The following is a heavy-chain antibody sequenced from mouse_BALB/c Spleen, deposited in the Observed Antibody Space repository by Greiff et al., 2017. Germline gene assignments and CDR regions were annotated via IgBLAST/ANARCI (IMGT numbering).Heavy chain of an antibody. V-gene: IGHV5-6-2*01. CDR3: ARHFGRQGGAMDY. D-gene: IGHD3-2*01. CDR2: INSNGGST. Sequence: EVQRVESGGGLVKLGGSLKLSCAASGFTFSSYYMSWVRQTPEKRLELVAAINSNGGSTYYPDTVKGRFTISRDNAKNTLYLQMSSLKSEDTALYYCARHFGRQGGAMDYWGQGTSVTVSS. J-gene: IGHJ4*01. CDR1: GFTFSSYY.